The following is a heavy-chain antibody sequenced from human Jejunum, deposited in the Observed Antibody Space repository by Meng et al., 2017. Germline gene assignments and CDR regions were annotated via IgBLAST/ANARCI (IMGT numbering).Heavy chain of an antibody. V-gene: IGHV3-74*01. CDR3: VRDLGVAGTTERFDY. CDR2: INSDGSST. CDR1: GFTFSNYW. J-gene: IGHJ4*02. D-gene: IGHD6-19*01. Sequence: GESLKISCAVSGFTFSNYWMHWVRQAPGKGLVWVSRINSDGSSTNYADSVMGRFTISRDNAKNTLHLQMNSLRAEDTAVYYCVRDLGVAGTTERFDYWGQGTRVTGSS.